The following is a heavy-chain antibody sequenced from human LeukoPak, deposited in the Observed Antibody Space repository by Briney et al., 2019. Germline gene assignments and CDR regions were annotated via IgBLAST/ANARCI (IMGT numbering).Heavy chain of an antibody. J-gene: IGHJ3*02. CDR3: AKDGLLWFGGQDAFDI. CDR1: GGSFSGYY. D-gene: IGHD3-10*01. CDR2: IKQDGSEK. V-gene: IGHV3-7*01. Sequence: LSSETLSLTCAVYGGSFSGYYWSWIRQAPGKGLEWVANIKQDGSEKYYVDSVKGRFTISRDNAKNSLYLQMNSLRAEDTAVYYCAKDGLLWFGGQDAFDIWGQGTMVTVSS.